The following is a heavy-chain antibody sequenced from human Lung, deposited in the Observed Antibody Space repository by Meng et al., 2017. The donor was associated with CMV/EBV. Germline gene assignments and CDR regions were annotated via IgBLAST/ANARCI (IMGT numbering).Heavy chain of an antibody. CDR3: ARDWELVTHGGDD. V-gene: IGHV1-18*01. Sequence: SXXVSXXASGYTFTSYGISWVRQAPGQGLEWMGWISAYNGNTNYAQKFQGRVIMTTDTFTSTAYMELRSLRSDDTAVYYCARDWELVTHGGDDWGQGALVTVSS. D-gene: IGHD3-10*01. J-gene: IGHJ4*02. CDR2: ISAYNGNT. CDR1: GYTFTSYG.